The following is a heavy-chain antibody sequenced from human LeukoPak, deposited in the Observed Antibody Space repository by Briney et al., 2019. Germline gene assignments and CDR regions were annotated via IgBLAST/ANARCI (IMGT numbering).Heavy chain of an antibody. D-gene: IGHD3-10*01. CDR2: IYHSGST. CDR1: GYSISSGYY. V-gene: IGHV4-38-2*02. CDR3: AAQTGLLWFGELQNWFDP. Sequence: KSSETLSLTCTVSGYSISSGYYWGWIRQPPGKGLEWIGSIYHSGSTYYNPSLKSRVTISVDTSKNQFSLKLSSVTAADTAVYYCAAQTGLLWFGELQNWFDPWGQGTLVTVSS. J-gene: IGHJ5*02.